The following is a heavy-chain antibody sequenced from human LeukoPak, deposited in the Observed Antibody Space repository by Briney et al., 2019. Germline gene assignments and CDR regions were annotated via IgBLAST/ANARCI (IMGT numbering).Heavy chain of an antibody. J-gene: IGHJ4*02. V-gene: IGHV4-39*07. CDR3: ASILNPNYFDTSGYYDY. CDR2: IYYTGST. Sequence: SETLSLTCTVSGGSISSGSYYWGWIGQPPGKGLEWIGNIYYTGSTYYNPSLTSRVTISVDSSKNHFSLKLTSVTAADTAVYYCASILNPNYFDTSGYYDYWGQGTLATVSS. D-gene: IGHD3-22*01. CDR1: GGSISSGSYY.